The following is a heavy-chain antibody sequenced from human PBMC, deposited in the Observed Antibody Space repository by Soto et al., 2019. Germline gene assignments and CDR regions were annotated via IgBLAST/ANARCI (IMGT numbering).Heavy chain of an antibody. CDR1: GFTFSSYA. CDR3: AKEFRGYYDSSGYYSFDY. V-gene: IGHV3-23*01. Sequence: EVQLLESGGGLVQPGGSLSLSCAASGFTFSSYAMSWVRQAPGKGLEWVSAISGSGGSTYYAYSVTGRFTISRYNSKNPLYRQINSLRAEDTAVYYCAKEFRGYYDSSGYYSFDYWGQGTLVTFSS. D-gene: IGHD3-22*01. CDR2: ISGSGGST. J-gene: IGHJ4*02.